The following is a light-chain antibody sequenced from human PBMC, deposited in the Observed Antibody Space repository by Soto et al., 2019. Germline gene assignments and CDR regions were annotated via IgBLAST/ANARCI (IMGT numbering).Light chain of an antibody. J-gene: IGKJ1*01. CDR1: QSVSSN. CDR2: GAS. V-gene: IGKV3-15*01. CDR3: QLSNNLPGT. Sequence: IVMTXSHTTQAASPPKRSTLSGRASQSVSSNLAWYKKKPGQHXRXXLYGASTRDTGIQARLSGSGSGNDFNLTICILPSEDFALYYCQLSNNLPGTFGQGTQVDI.